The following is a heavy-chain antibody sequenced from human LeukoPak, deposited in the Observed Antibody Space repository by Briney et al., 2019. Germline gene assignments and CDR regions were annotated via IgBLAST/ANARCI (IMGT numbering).Heavy chain of an antibody. CDR2: IYYSGST. CDR1: GGSISSSSYY. Sequence: EPSETLSLTCTVSGGSISSSSYYWGWIRQPPGKGLEWIGSIYYSGSTYYNPSLKSRVTISVDASKNQFSLKLSSVTAADTAVYYCVRDADYYDSSGYYYVAGDWFDPWGQGTLVTVSS. CDR3: VRDADYYDSSGYYYVAGDWFDP. V-gene: IGHV4-39*02. J-gene: IGHJ5*02. D-gene: IGHD3-22*01.